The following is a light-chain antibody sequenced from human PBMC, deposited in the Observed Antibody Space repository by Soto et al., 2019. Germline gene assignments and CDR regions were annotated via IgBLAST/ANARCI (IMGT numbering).Light chain of an antibody. J-gene: IGKJ1*01. V-gene: IGKV3-20*01. CDR3: QQYGTSPWT. Sequence: ELVLTQSPGPLSLSPGERATLSCRASQSVSTNYLAWYQQKLGQAPRLLIYGASRRATGIPDRFGGSGSGTDFTLTISSLEPGDSAVYYCQQYGTSPWTFGQGTKVDIK. CDR1: QSVSTNY. CDR2: GAS.